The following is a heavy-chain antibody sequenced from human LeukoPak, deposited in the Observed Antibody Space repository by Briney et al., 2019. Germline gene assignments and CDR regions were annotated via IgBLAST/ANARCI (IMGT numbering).Heavy chain of an antibody. CDR2: SDPYSGNT. CDR3: ARGGVAVGRDHHYYMEV. CDR1: GYTFTNYG. V-gene: IGHV1-18*01. J-gene: IGHJ6*03. Sequence: GASVKVSSKASGYTFTNYGISWVPQAPGQGLEWMGWSDPYSGNTNYARKFQGRISMTTDTSTTKAYMALWNLRSDDTALYYCARGGVAVGRDHHYYMEVWGKGTTVTVSS. D-gene: IGHD6-19*01.